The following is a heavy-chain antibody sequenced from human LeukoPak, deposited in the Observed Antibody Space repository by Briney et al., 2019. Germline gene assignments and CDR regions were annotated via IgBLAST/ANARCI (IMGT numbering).Heavy chain of an antibody. V-gene: IGHV3-15*01. CDR3: TRQSDY. Sequence: PGGSLRLSCAASGFTFSNAWMSWVRQAPGKGLEWVGRITSKTDGGTTDYAAPVKGRFTISRDDSKNTLYLQMNSLETEDTAVYYCTRQSDYWGQGTLVAVSS. J-gene: IGHJ4*02. CDR2: ITSKTDGGTT. CDR1: GFTFSNAW.